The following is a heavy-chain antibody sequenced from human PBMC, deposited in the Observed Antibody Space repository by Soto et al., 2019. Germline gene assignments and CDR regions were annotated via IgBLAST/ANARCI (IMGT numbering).Heavy chain of an antibody. CDR2: ISCDGNSK. Sequence: QVQLVESGGGVVQPGRSLRRSCAASGFIFSNYAMFWVRQAPGKGLEGVAVISCDGNSKSYADSVKGRFTISRDNSKNMLYLQLHSLRDEDTALYYCARNRYSGTYRYSFDYWCQGNMVNVSS. V-gene: IGHV3-30-3*01. J-gene: IGHJ4*02. D-gene: IGHD1-26*01. CDR1: GFIFSNYA. CDR3: ARNRYSGTYRYSFDY.